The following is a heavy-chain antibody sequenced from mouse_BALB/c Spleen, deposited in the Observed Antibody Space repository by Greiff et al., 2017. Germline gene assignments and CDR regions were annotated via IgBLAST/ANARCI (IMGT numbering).Heavy chain of an antibody. Sequence: EVQLVESGPSLVKPSQTLSLTCSVTGDSITSGYWNWIRKFPGNKLEYMGYISYSGSTYYNPSLKSRISITRDTSKNQYYLQLNSVTTEDTATYYCARGGYDYEGAMDYWGQGTSVTVSS. J-gene: IGHJ4*01. CDR1: GDSITSGY. V-gene: IGHV3-8*02. D-gene: IGHD2-4*01. CDR2: ISYSGST. CDR3: ARGGYDYEGAMDY.